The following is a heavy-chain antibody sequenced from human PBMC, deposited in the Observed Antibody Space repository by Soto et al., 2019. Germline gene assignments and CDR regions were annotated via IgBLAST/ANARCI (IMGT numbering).Heavy chain of an antibody. CDR1: GGSISSANW. V-gene: IGHV4-4*02. CDR3: ARLSFSYGVDV. Sequence: SETLYLTYAVSGGSISSANWWTWVRQPPGKGLEWIGEIYHGGSTSYNPSLKSRVTLSLDKFKNHFSLNLTSVTAADTAVYYCARLSFSYGVDVWGQGTTVTVSS. CDR2: IYHGGST. J-gene: IGHJ6*02.